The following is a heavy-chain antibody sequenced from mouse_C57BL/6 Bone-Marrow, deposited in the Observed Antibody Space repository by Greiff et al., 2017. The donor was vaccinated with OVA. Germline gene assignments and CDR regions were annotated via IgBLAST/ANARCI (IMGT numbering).Heavy chain of an antibody. CDR1: GYTFPSYW. J-gene: IGHJ2*01. V-gene: IGHV1-50*01. Sequence: QQSCKASGYTFPSYWMQWVKQRPGQGLEWIGEIDPSDSYTNYNQKFKGKATLTVDTSSSTAYMQLSSLTSEDAAVYYCARLATGYYFDYWGQGTTLTVSS. CDR3: ARLATGYYFDY. CDR2: IDPSDSYT. D-gene: IGHD1-1*01.